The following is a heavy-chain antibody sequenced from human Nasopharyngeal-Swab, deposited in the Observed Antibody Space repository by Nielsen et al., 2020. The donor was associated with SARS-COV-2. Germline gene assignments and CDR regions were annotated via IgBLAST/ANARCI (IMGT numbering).Heavy chain of an antibody. Sequence: GGSLRLSCAASGFTYSGYVMSWVRQAPGKGLEWVSAISGSGGSTYYADSVEGRFTISRDNSNNTLYLQMNSLRGEDTALYYCAKDRGVGALDYWGQGTPVTVSS. CDR2: ISGSGGST. V-gene: IGHV3-23*01. J-gene: IGHJ4*02. CDR3: AKDRGVGALDY. D-gene: IGHD1-26*01. CDR1: GFTYSGYV.